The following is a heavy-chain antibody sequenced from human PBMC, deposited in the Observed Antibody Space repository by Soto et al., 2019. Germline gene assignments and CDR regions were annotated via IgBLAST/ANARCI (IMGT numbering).Heavy chain of an antibody. Sequence: GGSLRLSCAASGFTFSNYYMSWIRQAPGKGLEWVSYISSSGSTIYYADSVKGRFTISRDNAKNSLYLQMNSLRAEDTAVYYCARSHLYYDSSGYPDYWGQGTLVTVSS. V-gene: IGHV3-11*01. CDR3: ARSHLYYDSSGYPDY. CDR2: ISSSGSTI. CDR1: GFTFSNYY. D-gene: IGHD3-22*01. J-gene: IGHJ4*02.